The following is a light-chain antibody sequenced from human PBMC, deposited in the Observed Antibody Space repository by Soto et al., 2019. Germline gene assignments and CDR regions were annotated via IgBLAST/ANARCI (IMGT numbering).Light chain of an antibody. V-gene: IGKV1-5*03. CDR3: QQYNSYST. Sequence: DIQTIQSPSTPSASVGDREAMTCRASQTISSWLAWYQQKPGKAPKLLIYKASRLESGVPSRFSGSGSGTEFTLTISSLQPDDFAPYYCQQYNSYSTFGQGTRLEIK. J-gene: IGKJ5*01. CDR2: KAS. CDR1: QTISSW.